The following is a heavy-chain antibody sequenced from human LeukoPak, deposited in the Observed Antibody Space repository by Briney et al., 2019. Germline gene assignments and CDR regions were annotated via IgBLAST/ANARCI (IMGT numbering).Heavy chain of an antibody. CDR2: IYHSGST. Sequence: SETLSLTCTVSGYSISSGYYWGWIRQPPGKGLEWIGSIYHSGSTNYNPSLKSRVTISVDTSKNQFSLKLSSVIAADTAVYYCARGGSDFWSGYYSPFDYWGQGTLVTVSS. J-gene: IGHJ4*02. V-gene: IGHV4-38-2*02. D-gene: IGHD3-3*01. CDR3: ARGGSDFWSGYYSPFDY. CDR1: GYSISSGYY.